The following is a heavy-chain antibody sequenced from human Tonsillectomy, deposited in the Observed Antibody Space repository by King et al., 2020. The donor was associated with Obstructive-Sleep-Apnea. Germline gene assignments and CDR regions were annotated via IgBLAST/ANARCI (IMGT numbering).Heavy chain of an antibody. CDR1: GFSLTTSGVG. CDR2: LYWDDDE. Sequence: ITLKESGPTVVKPRQTLTLTCTFSGFSLTTSGVGVGWIRQPPGKALEWLALLYWDDDERYTPSLESRLTITKDTSKNQVVLTMTNMDPVDTATYYCARSSDIGFFDYWVPGTLVTVSS. J-gene: IGHJ4*02. V-gene: IGHV2-5*02. CDR3: ARSSDIGFFDY. D-gene: IGHD3-10*01.